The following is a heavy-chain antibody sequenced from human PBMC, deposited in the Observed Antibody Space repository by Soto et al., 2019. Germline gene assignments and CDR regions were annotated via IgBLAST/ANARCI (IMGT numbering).Heavy chain of an antibody. J-gene: IGHJ5*02. CDR3: ARVGWVFGVVIHQLNWFDP. CDR2: ISAYNGNT. D-gene: IGHD3-3*01. Sequence: ASVKVSCKASGYTFTSYGISWVRQAPGQGLEWMGWISAYNGNTNYAQKLQGRVTMTTDTSTSTAYMELRSLRSDDTAVYYCARVGWVFGVVIHQLNWFDPWGQGTLGTVSS. CDR1: GYTFTSYG. V-gene: IGHV1-18*01.